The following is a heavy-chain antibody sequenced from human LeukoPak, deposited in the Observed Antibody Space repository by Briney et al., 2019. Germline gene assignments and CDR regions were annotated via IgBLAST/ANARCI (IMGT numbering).Heavy chain of an antibody. CDR1: GVSVSSGSSF. J-gene: IGHJ4*02. CDR2: IYHSGNT. CDR3: ARDRNYYDSSGYYFAN. V-gene: IGHV4-61*01. D-gene: IGHD3-22*01. Sequence: TSETLSLTCTVSGVSVSSGSSFWSWIRQPPGKGLEWIGYIYHSGNTNYNPSLKSRVTISVDTSKSQLSLKLNSVTAADTAVYYCARDRNYYDSSGYYFANWGQGTLVTVSS.